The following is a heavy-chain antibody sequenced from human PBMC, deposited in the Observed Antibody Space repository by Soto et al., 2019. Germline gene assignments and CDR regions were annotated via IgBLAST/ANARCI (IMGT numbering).Heavy chain of an antibody. Sequence: QITLKESGPTLVKPTQTLTLTCTFSGFSLSTSGVGVGWIRQPPGPALELLALIYWDDDKRYSPSLKSSLTITKDTAKNQLVLSITNMDLVDTATYYCAHWSTVFRCLEWLVFAYWGQGTLVTVS. CDR2: IYWDDDK. J-gene: IGHJ4*02. V-gene: IGHV2-5*02. CDR3: AHWSTVFRCLEWLVFAY. D-gene: IGHD3-3*01. CDR1: GFSLSTSGVG.